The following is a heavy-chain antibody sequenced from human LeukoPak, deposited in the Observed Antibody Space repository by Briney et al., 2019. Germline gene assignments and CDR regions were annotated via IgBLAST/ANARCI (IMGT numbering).Heavy chain of an antibody. CDR2: IIPIFGTA. CDR1: GGTFSSYA. Sequence: GASVKVSCKASGGTFSSYAISWVRQAPGQGLEWMGGIIPIFGTANYAQKFQGRVTITADESTSTAYMELSSLRSEDTAVYYCARSEIVVVTAMDAFDIWGQGTMVTVSS. CDR3: ARSEIVVVTAMDAFDI. J-gene: IGHJ3*02. V-gene: IGHV1-69*13. D-gene: IGHD2-21*02.